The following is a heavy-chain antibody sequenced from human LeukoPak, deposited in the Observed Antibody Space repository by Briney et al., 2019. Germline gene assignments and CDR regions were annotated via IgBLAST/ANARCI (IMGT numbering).Heavy chain of an antibody. CDR2: IYYSGST. CDR3: ARVYGWLVQGADWYFDL. D-gene: IGHD6-19*01. Sequence: SETLSLTCTVSGGSISSYYWSWIRQPPGKGLEWIGYIYYSGSTNYNPSLKSRVTISVDTSKNQFSLKLSSVTAADTAVYYCARVYGWLVQGADWYFDLWGRGTLVTVSS. CDR1: GGSISSYY. J-gene: IGHJ2*01. V-gene: IGHV4-59*01.